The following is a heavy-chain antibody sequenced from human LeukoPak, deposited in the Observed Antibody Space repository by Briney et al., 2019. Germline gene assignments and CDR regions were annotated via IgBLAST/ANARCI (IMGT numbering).Heavy chain of an antibody. D-gene: IGHD4-17*01. V-gene: IGHV4-30-4*01. CDR1: GGSISSGDYY. CDR2: IYYSGSS. J-gene: IGHJ2*01. Sequence: PSQALSLTCTVSGGSISSGDYYWSWIRQPPGKGPEGIGYIYYSGSSYYNPSLKSRVTMSVDTSKNQFSLKLSSVTAADTALYYCASLNGDPSYWSFDLWGRGTLVTVSS. CDR3: ASLNGDPSYWSFDL.